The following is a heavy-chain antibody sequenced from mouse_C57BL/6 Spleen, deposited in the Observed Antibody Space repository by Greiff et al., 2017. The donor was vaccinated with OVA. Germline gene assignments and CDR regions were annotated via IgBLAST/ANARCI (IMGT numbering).Heavy chain of an antibody. Sequence: EVQVVESGPELVKPGASVKIPCKASGYTFTDYNMDWVKQSHGKSLEWIGDINPNNGGTIYNQKFKGKATLTVDKSSSTAYMELRSLTSEDTAVYYCARADDGYFDVWGTGTTVTVSS. D-gene: IGHD2-12*01. J-gene: IGHJ1*03. CDR3: ARADDGYFDV. CDR1: GYTFTDYN. V-gene: IGHV1-18*01. CDR2: INPNNGGT.